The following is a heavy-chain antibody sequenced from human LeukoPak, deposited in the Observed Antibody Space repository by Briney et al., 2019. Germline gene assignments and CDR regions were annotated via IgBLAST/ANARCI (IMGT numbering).Heavy chain of an antibody. Sequence: PGGSLRLSCAASEFSVGSNYMTWVRQAPGKGLEWVSLIYSGGSTYYADSVKGRFTISRDNSKNTLYLQMNSLRAEDTAVYYCARGIEDTAMVCDWGQGTLVTVSS. D-gene: IGHD5-18*01. CDR3: ARGIEDTAMVCD. CDR1: EFSVGSNY. V-gene: IGHV3-66*01. J-gene: IGHJ4*02. CDR2: IYSGGST.